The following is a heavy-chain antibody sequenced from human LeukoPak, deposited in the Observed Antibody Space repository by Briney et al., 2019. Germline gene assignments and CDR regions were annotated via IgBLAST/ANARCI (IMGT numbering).Heavy chain of an antibody. CDR2: ISSSSSTI. J-gene: IGHJ4*02. V-gene: IGHV3-48*04. D-gene: IGHD6-13*01. CDR3: ARDRMSSSWYCDY. Sequence: PGGSLRLSCAASGFTFSSYSMNWVRQAPGKGLEWVSYISSSSSTIYYADSVKGRFTISRDTAKNSLYLQMNSLRAEDTAVYYCARDRMSSSWYCDYWGQGTLVTVSS. CDR1: GFTFSSYS.